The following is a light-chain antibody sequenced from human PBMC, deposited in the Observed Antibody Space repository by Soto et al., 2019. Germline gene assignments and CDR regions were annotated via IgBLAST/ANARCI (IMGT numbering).Light chain of an antibody. CDR3: SSYTDSSNYV. J-gene: IGLJ1*01. Sequence: QSALTQPASVSGSPGQSITSSCTGTSSDLAIYNYVSWYQQQPGKAPKLMIYQVTNRPSGVSNRFSGSMSGNTASLTISGLQAEDEADYYCSSYTDSSNYVFGTGTKVTVL. V-gene: IGLV2-14*01. CDR1: SSDLAIYNY. CDR2: QVT.